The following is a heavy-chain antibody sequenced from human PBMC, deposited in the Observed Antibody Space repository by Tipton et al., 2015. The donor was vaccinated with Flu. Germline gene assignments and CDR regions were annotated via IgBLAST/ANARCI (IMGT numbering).Heavy chain of an antibody. Sequence: QLVQSGAEVKKPGASVKLSCKASGYSFTSYEITWVRQAPGQGLELVGWISGYNGNTKYTQKFQGRVTMTADTPTTTAFMELTSLTSADTAMYYCARKEENGAYVYFDYWGRGTLVTVSS. V-gene: IGHV1-18*01. CDR3: ARKEENGAYVYFDY. CDR2: ISGYNGNT. CDR1: GYSFTSYE. D-gene: IGHD4-17*01. J-gene: IGHJ4*02.